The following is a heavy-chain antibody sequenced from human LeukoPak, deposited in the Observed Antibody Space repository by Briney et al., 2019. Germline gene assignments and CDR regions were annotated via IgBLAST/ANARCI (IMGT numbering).Heavy chain of an antibody. CDR1: GFTFSSYA. CDR3: ANSGGRRDGYNFVY. CDR2: ISGSGGNT. D-gene: IGHD5-24*01. Sequence: PGGSLRLSCAASGFTFSSYAMSWVRQAPGKGLEWVSAISGSGGNTYYADSVKGRFTNSRDNSKNTLYLQMNSLRAEDTVVYYCANSGGRRDGYNFVYWGQGTLVTVSS. V-gene: IGHV3-23*01. J-gene: IGHJ4*02.